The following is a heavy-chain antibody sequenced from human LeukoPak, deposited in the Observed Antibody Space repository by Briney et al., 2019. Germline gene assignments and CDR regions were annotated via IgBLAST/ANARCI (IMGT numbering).Heavy chain of an antibody. CDR1: GGSISSYY. V-gene: IGHV4-59*01. J-gene: IGHJ4*02. CDR2: IYYSGST. D-gene: IGHD4-17*01. Sequence: PSETLSLTCTVSGGSISSYYWSWIRQPPGKGLEWIGYIYYSGSTNYNPSLKSRVTISVDTSKNQFSLKLSSVTAADTAVYYCARDSPDYGDYGSIPLGVFDYWGQGTLVTVSS. CDR3: ARDSPDYGDYGSIPLGVFDY.